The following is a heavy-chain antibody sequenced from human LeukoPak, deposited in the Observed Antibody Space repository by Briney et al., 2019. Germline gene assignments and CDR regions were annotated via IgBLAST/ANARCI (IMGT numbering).Heavy chain of an antibody. D-gene: IGHD3-3*01. CDR3: ARPSGYYDFWIDY. V-gene: IGHV5-51*01. CDR1: GYSFTSYW. J-gene: IGHJ4*02. CDR2: IYPGDSDT. Sequence: GESLKISCKGSGYSFTSYWIGWVRQMPGKGLEWMGIIYPGDSDTRYSPSFQGQVTISADKSISTAYLQWSRLKASDTAMYYCARPSGYYDFWIDYWGQGTLVTVSS.